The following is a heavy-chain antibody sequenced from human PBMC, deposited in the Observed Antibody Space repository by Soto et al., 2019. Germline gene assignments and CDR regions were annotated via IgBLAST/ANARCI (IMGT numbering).Heavy chain of an antibody. CDR1: GGTFSSYA. Sequence: GASVKVSCKASGGTFSSYAISWVRQAPGQGLEWMGGIIPIFGTANYAQKFQGRVTITADKSTSTAYMELSSLRSEDTAVYYCARDADTAMGVYYYFGMDVWGPGTTVTVSS. J-gene: IGHJ6*02. CDR3: ARDADTAMGVYYYFGMDV. CDR2: IIPIFGTA. V-gene: IGHV1-69*06. D-gene: IGHD5-18*01.